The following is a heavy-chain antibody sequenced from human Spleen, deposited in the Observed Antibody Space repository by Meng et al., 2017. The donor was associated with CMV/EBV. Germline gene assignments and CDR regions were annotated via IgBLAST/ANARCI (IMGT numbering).Heavy chain of an antibody. V-gene: IGHV4-39*07. J-gene: IGHJ6*02. CDR3: ARDSAGYSSGWSFTYYYGMDV. Sequence: SETLSLTCTVSGGSISSSSYYWGWIRQPPGKGLEWIGSIYYSGSTYYNPSLKSRVTISVDTSKNQLSLKLSSVTAADTAVYYCARDSAGYSSGWSFTYYYGMDVWGQGTTVTVSS. D-gene: IGHD6-19*01. CDR1: GGSISSSSYY. CDR2: IYYSGST.